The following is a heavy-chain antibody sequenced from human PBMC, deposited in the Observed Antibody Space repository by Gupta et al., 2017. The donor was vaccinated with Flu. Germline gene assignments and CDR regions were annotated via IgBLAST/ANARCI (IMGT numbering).Heavy chain of an antibody. CDR3: ARGHWDS. J-gene: IGHJ4*02. V-gene: IGHV3-48*03. CDR2: ISSIAAT. Sequence: EVQLVESGGGLVQPGGSLRLSCVGSGFSFSDYEMSWVRVAPGKGLEWVSFISSIAATYYTDSVKGRFTTSRDNAKNAVYLQMNSLRAEDTVFYYCARGHWDSWGQGTLVTVSS. CDR1: GFSFSDYE.